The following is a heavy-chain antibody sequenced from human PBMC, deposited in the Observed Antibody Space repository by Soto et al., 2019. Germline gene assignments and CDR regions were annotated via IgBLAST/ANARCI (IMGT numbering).Heavy chain of an antibody. CDR2: ISHDGHTT. CDR1: GFTFSSYS. D-gene: IGHD3-22*01. V-gene: IGHV3-30*04. J-gene: IGHJ4*02. CDR3: ARYDSGGFSVY. Sequence: ESGGGVVQPGRSLRLSCVASGFTFSSYSMQWVRQAPGKGLEWVAVISHDGHTTYYGDSVKGRSTISRDNSKSTLFLHMNRLTAEDTATYYCARYDSGGFSVYWGQGTLVTVSS.